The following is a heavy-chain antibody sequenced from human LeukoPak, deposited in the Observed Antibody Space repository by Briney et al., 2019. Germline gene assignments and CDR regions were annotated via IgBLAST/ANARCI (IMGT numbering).Heavy chain of an antibody. CDR2: IIPIFGTA. V-gene: IGHV1-69*01. J-gene: IGHJ3*02. CDR3: AREAMGGWYGQKPVNDAFDI. CDR1: GGTFSGYA. D-gene: IGHD6-19*01. Sequence: SVKVSCKASGGTFSGYAISWVRQAPGQGLEWMGGIIPIFGTANYAQKFQGRVTITADESTSTAYMELSSLRSEDTAVYYCAREAMGGWYGQKPVNDAFDIWGQGTMVTVSS.